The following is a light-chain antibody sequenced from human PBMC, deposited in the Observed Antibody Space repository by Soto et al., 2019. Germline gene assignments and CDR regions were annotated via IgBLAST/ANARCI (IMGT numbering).Light chain of an antibody. Sequence: DIPMTQSPSTLSASVGDRVTVTCRASQGISSWLAWYQQRPGKAPKLLIYKASSLQTGVPSRFSGTGSGTEFTLTIGNLQPDDFATYYCQQYNSFSPVTFGQGTKLEIK. J-gene: IGKJ2*01. CDR3: QQYNSFSPVT. CDR2: KAS. V-gene: IGKV1-5*03. CDR1: QGISSW.